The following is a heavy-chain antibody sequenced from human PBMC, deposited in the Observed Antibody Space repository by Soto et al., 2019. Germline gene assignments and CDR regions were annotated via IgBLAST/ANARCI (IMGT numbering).Heavy chain of an antibody. D-gene: IGHD7-27*01. Sequence: QVQVVQSGAEVKKPGDSVKVSCRASGYTFTGHAIHWVRQAPGQSLEWMGWNDGGNGRTQYAQRFQGRVTLTRDTSAITAYMELRSLTSEDTAVYYCAREAGRTGDRDYWGQGTLVTVSS. V-gene: IGHV1-3*01. J-gene: IGHJ4*02. CDR1: GYTFTGHA. CDR3: AREAGRTGDRDY. CDR2: NDGGNGRT.